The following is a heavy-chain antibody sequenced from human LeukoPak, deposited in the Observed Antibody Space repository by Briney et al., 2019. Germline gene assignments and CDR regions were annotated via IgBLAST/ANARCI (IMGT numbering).Heavy chain of an antibody. J-gene: IGHJ3*02. CDR3: ARLVGSEYDFDTFDI. CDR1: GASIRSFY. D-gene: IGHD3-3*01. CDR2: IYYIGST. Sequence: SQTLSLTCDVSGASIRSFYWNWIRQHPGKGLEWIGYIYYIGSTNYNPSLKSRVTISLDTSKNHFSLKLSSVTAADTAVYYCARLVGSEYDFDTFDIWGQGTMVTVSS. V-gene: IGHV4-59*08.